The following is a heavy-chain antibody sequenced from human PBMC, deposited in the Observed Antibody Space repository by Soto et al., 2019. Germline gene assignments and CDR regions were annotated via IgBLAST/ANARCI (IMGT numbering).Heavy chain of an antibody. D-gene: IGHD5-12*01. J-gene: IGHJ6*02. CDR1: GFTFSSYA. V-gene: IGHV3-23*01. CDR2: ISGSGGST. Sequence: GESLKISCAASGFTFSSYAMSWVRQAPGKGLEWVSAISGSGGSTYYADSVKGRFTISRDNSKNTLYLQMNSLRAEDTAVYYCAKRGYSGYDAHSVYYYYGMDVWGQGTTVTVSS. CDR3: AKRGYSGYDAHSVYYYYGMDV.